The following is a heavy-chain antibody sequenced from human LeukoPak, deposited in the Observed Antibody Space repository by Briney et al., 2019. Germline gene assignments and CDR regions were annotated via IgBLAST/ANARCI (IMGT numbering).Heavy chain of an antibody. Sequence: QTLSLTCAISGDIVSRNSAAWNWIRQSPSRGLEWLGRTYYRSKWYNDYGLYVKSRITINPDTSKNQFSLQLNSVTPEDTAVYYCARDNSGGYRPAGAFDIWGQGTMVTVSS. CDR1: GDIVSRNSAA. CDR2: TYYRSKWYN. V-gene: IGHV6-1*01. D-gene: IGHD6-25*01. CDR3: ARDNSGGYRPAGAFDI. J-gene: IGHJ3*02.